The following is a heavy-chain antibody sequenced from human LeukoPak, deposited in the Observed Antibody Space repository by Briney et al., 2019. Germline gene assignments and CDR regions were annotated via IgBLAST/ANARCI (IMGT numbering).Heavy chain of an antibody. V-gene: IGHV4-38-2*02. CDR1: GYSISCGYY. CDR2: IYHSGST. J-gene: IGHJ4*02. D-gene: IGHD1-1*01. CDR3: ARGTGSSDY. Sequence: SETLSLTCTVSGYSISCGYYWGWIRQPPGKGLEWIGSIYHSGSTYYNPSLKSRVTISVDTSKNQFSLKLSSVTAADTAVYYCARGTGSSDYWGQGTLVTVSS.